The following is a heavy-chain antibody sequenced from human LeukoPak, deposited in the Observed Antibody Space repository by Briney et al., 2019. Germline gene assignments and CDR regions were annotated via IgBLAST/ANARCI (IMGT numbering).Heavy chain of an antibody. J-gene: IGHJ4*02. CDR1: GFTFSSYA. Sequence: GGSLRLSCAASGFTFSSYAMSWVRQAPGKGLEWVSVISGNGGGTYYADSVKGRFTMSRDNSKNTLYLQMNSLRADDTAVYFCAKSKGIRADGTPYYFDYWGQGTLVTVSS. V-gene: IGHV3-23*01. D-gene: IGHD6-13*01. CDR3: AKSKGIRADGTPYYFDY. CDR2: ISGNGGGT.